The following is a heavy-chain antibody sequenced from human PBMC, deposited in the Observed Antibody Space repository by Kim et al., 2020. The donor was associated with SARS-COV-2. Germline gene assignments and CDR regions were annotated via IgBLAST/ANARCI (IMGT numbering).Heavy chain of an antibody. D-gene: IGHD1-26*01. CDR2: IDTYGTLT. CDR3: DRGREDWELLRWVDP. V-gene: IGHV3-74*01. Sequence: GGSLRLSCADAGFTISRHRLHWVRHGPGTGLVLGSSIDTYGTLTTYADSVKGRFTMSRDNAKNMVYWEMNSLRAAVTAVDFCDRGREDWELLRWVDP. J-gene: IGHJ5*02. CDR1: GFTISRHR.